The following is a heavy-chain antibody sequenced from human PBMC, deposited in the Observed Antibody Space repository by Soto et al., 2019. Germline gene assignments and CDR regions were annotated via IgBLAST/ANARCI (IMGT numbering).Heavy chain of an antibody. CDR2: ISGSGGST. J-gene: IGHJ4*02. Sequence: EVQLLESGGGLVQPGGSLRLSCAASGFTFSSYAMSWVRQAPGKGLEWVSAISGSGGSTYYADSVKGRFTISRDSSKNTLYLQMNSLRAEDTAVYYCAKRKLGYCSGGSCYFFDYWGQGTLVTVSS. CDR3: AKRKLGYCSGGSCYFFDY. D-gene: IGHD2-15*01. V-gene: IGHV3-23*01. CDR1: GFTFSSYA.